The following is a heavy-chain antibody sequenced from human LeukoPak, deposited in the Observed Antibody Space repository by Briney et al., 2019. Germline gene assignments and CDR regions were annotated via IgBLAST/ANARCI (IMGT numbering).Heavy chain of an antibody. V-gene: IGHV3-23*01. J-gene: IGHJ6*02. CDR2: ISGSGDTT. CDR3: AKALGAGGSYSSGMDV. Sequence: GGSLRLSCAASGFTFSYYAMTWVRQAPGKGLEWVSAISGSGDTTYYADSVKGRFTISRDNSKNTLYLQMTSLRAEDTAVYYCAKALGAGGSYSSGMDVGAQGPTAPVSS. CDR1: GFTFSYYA.